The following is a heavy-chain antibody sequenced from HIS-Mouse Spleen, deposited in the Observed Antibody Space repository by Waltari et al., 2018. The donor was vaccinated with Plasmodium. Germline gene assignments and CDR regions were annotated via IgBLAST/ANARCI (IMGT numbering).Heavy chain of an antibody. V-gene: IGHV4-34*01. CDR3: ARLVVVASKDSY. CDR1: GGSFSGYY. Sequence: QVPLQQWGAGLLTPSQTLSLTCAVYGGSFSGYYWSWIRQPPGKGLEWIGEINHSGSTNYNPSLKSRVTISVDTSKNQFSLKLSSVTAADTAVYYCARLVVVASKDSYWGQGTLVTVSS. J-gene: IGHJ4*02. CDR2: INHSGST. D-gene: IGHD2-15*01.